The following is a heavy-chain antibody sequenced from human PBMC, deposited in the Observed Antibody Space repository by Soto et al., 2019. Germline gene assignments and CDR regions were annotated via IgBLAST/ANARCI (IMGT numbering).Heavy chain of an antibody. Sequence: SETLSLTCAVSGGSISISNWWSWFRQPPGKGLEWIGEIYHSGSTNYNPSLKSRVTISVDKSKNQFSLKLSSVTAADTAVYYCAQNSYCGGDCYHYYYYGMDVWGQGTTVTAP. CDR1: GGSISISNW. CDR3: AQNSYCGGDCYHYYYYGMDV. CDR2: IYHSGST. V-gene: IGHV4-4*02. J-gene: IGHJ6*02. D-gene: IGHD2-21*02.